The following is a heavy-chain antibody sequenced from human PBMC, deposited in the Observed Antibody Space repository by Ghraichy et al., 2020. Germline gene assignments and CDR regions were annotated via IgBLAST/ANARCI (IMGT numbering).Heavy chain of an antibody. D-gene: IGHD3-3*01. CDR2: IWYDGSNK. J-gene: IGHJ4*02. V-gene: IGHV3-33*06. Sequence: GGSLRLSCAASGFTFSTYGMRWVRQAPGKGLEWVAVIWYDGSNKYYADSVKGRFTISRDNSKNTLYLQMNSLRAEDTAVYYCAKLGDGDYLEYWGQGTLVTVSS. CDR1: GFTFSTYG. CDR3: AKLGDGDYLEY.